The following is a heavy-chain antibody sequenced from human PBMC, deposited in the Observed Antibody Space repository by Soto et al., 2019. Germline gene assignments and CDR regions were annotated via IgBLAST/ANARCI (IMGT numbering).Heavy chain of an antibody. D-gene: IGHD2-2*02. CDR1: GFTFSSYS. CDR2: ISSSSSTI. J-gene: IGHJ6*02. V-gene: IGHV3-48*02. Sequence: AGGSLRLSCAASGFTFSSYSMNWVRQAPGKGLEWVSYISSSSSTIYYADSVKGRFTISRDNAKNSLYLQMNSLRDEDTAVYYCARDYHYCGSTSCYSFDYYYGMDVWGQGTTVTVSS. CDR3: ARDYHYCGSTSCYSFDYYYGMDV.